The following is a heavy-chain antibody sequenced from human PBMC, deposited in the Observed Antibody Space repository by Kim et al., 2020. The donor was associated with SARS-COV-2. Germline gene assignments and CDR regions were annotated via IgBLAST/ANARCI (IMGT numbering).Heavy chain of an antibody. V-gene: IGHV1-46*01. D-gene: IGHD5-12*01. CDR2: INPSGGST. CDR3: ASWLQTTNAFDI. J-gene: IGHJ3*02. CDR1: GYTFTSYY. Sequence: ASVKVSCKASGYTFTSYYMHWVRQAPGQGLEWMGIINPSGGSTSYAQKFQGRVTMTRDTSTSTVYMELSSLRSEDTAVYYCASWLQTTNAFDIWGQGTMVTVSS.